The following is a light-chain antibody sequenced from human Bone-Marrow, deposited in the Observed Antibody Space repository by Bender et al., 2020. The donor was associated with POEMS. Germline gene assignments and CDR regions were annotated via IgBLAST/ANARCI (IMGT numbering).Light chain of an antibody. J-gene: IGLJ1*01. CDR1: SSDVGGYDY. V-gene: IGLV2-14*03. CDR3: CSYAGSYTYV. Sequence: QSALTQPASVSGSPGQSITISCTGTSSDVGGYDYVSWYQQHPGKAPKLMIYDVSNRPSGVSNRFSGSKSGNTASLTISGLQAEDEADYYCCSYAGSYTYVFGTGTNV. CDR2: DVS.